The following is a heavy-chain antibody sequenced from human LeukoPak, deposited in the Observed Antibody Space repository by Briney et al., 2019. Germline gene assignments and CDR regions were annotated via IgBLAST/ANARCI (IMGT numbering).Heavy chain of an antibody. CDR3: ARGLGNYGDPSPFDY. D-gene: IGHD4-17*01. J-gene: IGHJ4*02. Sequence: GGSLRLSCAASGFTFSSYWMSWVRQAPGKGLEWVANIKQDGSEKYYVDSVKGRFTISRDNAKNSLYLQMNSLRAEDTAVYYCARGLGNYGDPSPFDYWGQGTLVTVSS. CDR2: IKQDGSEK. V-gene: IGHV3-7*01. CDR1: GFTFSSYW.